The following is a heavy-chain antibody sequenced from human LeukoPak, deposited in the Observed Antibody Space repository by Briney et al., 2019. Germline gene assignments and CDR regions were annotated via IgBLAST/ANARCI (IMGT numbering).Heavy chain of an antibody. V-gene: IGHV4-4*02. CDR2: IYHSGST. D-gene: IGHD6-13*01. Sequence: PSETLSLTCAVSGGSISGSNWWSWVRQPPGKGLEWIGEIYHSGSTNYNPSLKSRVTISVDKSKNQFSLKLSSVTAADTAVYYCASLIAAAGTVYFDYWGQGTLVTVSS. CDR1: GGSISGSNW. J-gene: IGHJ4*02. CDR3: ASLIAAAGTVYFDY.